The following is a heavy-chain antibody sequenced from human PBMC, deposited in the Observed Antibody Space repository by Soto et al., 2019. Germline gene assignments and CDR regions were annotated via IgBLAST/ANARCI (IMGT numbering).Heavy chain of an antibody. V-gene: IGHV3-23*01. CDR1: GFTFSSYA. D-gene: IGHD2-2*01. CDR3: TKDPPASYQLLFADTDV. J-gene: IGHJ6*02. Sequence: EVQLLESGGGLVQPGGSLRLSCAASGFTFSSYAMSWVRQAPGKGLEWVSAISGSGGSTYYADSVKGRFTISRDNSKTTLCLRMNSLRAEDTAVYYCTKDPPASYQLLFADTDVWGQGTTVTVSS. CDR2: ISGSGGST.